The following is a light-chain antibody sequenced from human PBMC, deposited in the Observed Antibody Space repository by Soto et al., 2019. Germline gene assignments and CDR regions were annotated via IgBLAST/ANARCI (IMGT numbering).Light chain of an antibody. CDR3: QQYDVSPWS. V-gene: IGKV3-20*01. CDR2: GAS. Sequence: IVLTQSPGTLSLSPGERATLSCRASQSVSNTYLAWYQQKPGQTPRLLIYGASSRATGIPDRFSGSGSGTDFTLAIRRLEAEDCAVYYCQQYDVSPWSFGQGTKVEIK. CDR1: QSVSNTY. J-gene: IGKJ1*01.